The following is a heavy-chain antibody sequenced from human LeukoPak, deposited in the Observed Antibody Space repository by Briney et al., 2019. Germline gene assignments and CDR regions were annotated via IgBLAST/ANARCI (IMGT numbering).Heavy chain of an antibody. J-gene: IGHJ4*02. CDR2: INHSGST. V-gene: IGHV4-34*01. D-gene: IGHD1-14*01. CDR1: GGSISSYY. Sequence: SETLSLTCTVSGGSISSYYWSWIRQPPGKGLEWIGEINHSGSTNYNPSLKSRVTISVDTSKNQFSLKLSSVTAADTAVYYCAKTASHGSTDYWGQGTLVTVSS. CDR3: AKTASHGSTDY.